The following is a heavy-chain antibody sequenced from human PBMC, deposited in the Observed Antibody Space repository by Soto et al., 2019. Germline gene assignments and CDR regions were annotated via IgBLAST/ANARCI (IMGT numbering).Heavy chain of an antibody. J-gene: IGHJ5*02. CDR1: GGTFSSYA. V-gene: IGHV1-69*01. CDR3: ARDHHGYSGYDYPNWFDP. CDR2: MIPIFGTA. Sequence: PWPQVKVSCKASGGTFSSYAISWVRQPPGQGLEWMGGMIPIFGTANYAQKFHGRVTITADESTSTAYMELSSLRSEDTAVYYCARDHHGYSGYDYPNWFDPWGQGTMVTVSS. D-gene: IGHD5-12*01.